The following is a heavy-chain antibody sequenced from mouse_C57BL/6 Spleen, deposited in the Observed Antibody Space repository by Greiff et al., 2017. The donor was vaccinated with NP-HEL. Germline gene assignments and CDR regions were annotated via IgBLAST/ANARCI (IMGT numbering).Heavy chain of an antibody. CDR1: GYSITSGYY. CDR2: ISYDGSN. CDR3: ARDPYSYYFDY. J-gene: IGHJ2*01. V-gene: IGHV3-6*01. Sequence: VQLKESGPGLVKPSQSLSLTCSVTGYSITSGYYWNWIRQFPGNKLEWMGYISYDGSNNYNPSLKNRISITRDTSKNQFFLKLNSVTTEDTATYYCARDPYSYYFDYWGQGTTLTVSS. D-gene: IGHD2-10*01.